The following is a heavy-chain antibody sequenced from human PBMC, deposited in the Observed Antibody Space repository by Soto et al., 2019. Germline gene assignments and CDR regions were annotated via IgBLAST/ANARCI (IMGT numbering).Heavy chain of an antibody. CDR3: VKGEYYYDSSGYYPFDY. J-gene: IGHJ4*02. CDR1: GFTFRNYC. CDR2: ISYDGSNE. V-gene: IGHV3-30*18. Sequence: GGSLRLSCAASGFTFRNYCTHWVRQAPGKGLEWVAGISYDGSNEYYVAYVKGRFTISRDNSKNTVYHQISSLRAEDTAVYYCVKGEYYYDSSGYYPFDYWGQGT. D-gene: IGHD3-22*01.